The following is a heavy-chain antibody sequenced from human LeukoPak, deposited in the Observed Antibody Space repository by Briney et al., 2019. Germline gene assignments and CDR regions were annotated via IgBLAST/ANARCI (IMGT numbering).Heavy chain of an antibody. D-gene: IGHD2/OR15-2a*01. J-gene: IGHJ4*02. CDR3: ARGRDYFPIDY. V-gene: IGHV3-33*08. CDR2: IWYDGSNK. Sequence: PGGSLRLSCAASGFTFSSYSMNWVRQAPGKGLEWVAVIWYDGSNKYYADSVKGRFTISRDNSRNTLYLQMSSLRVEDTAIYYCARGRDYFPIDYWGQGTFVIVSS. CDR1: GFTFSSYS.